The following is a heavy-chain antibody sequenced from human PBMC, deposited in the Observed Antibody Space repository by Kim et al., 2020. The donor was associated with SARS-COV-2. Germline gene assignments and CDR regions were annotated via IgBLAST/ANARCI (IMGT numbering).Heavy chain of an antibody. CDR3: ARGKTRYSSGWYGYFQH. Sequence: SETLSLTCAVYGGSFSGYYWSWIRQPPGKGLEWIGEINHSGSTNYNPSLKSRVTISVDTSKNQFSLKLSSVTAADTAVYYCARGKTRYSSGWYGYFQHWG. J-gene: IGHJ1*01. V-gene: IGHV4-34*01. CDR2: INHSGST. CDR1: GGSFSGYY. D-gene: IGHD6-19*01.